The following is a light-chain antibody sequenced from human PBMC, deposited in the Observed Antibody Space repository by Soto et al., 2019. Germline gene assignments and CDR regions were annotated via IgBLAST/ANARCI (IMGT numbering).Light chain of an antibody. CDR2: DVT. V-gene: IGLV2-14*01. Sequence: QPASVSGSPGQSITISCTGTSSDVGGYNYVSWYQQHPGKAPKLMIYDVTNRPSGVSNRFSGSKSGNTASLTISGLQAEDEADYYCSSYTSSSTYVFGTGTKLTVL. J-gene: IGLJ1*01. CDR3: SSYTSSSTYV. CDR1: SSDVGGYNY.